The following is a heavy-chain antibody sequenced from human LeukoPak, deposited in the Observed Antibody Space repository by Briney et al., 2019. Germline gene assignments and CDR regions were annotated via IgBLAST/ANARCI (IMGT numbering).Heavy chain of an antibody. CDR3: AKGRPYDSSGYYVY. CDR2: ISYDGSNK. D-gene: IGHD3-22*01. Sequence: GGSLRLSCAASGFTFSSYGMHWVRQAPGRGLEWVAVISYDGSNKYYADSVKGRFTISRDNSKNTLYLQMNSLRAEDTAVYYCAKGRPYDSSGYYVYWGQGTLVTVSP. V-gene: IGHV3-30*18. J-gene: IGHJ4*02. CDR1: GFTFSSYG.